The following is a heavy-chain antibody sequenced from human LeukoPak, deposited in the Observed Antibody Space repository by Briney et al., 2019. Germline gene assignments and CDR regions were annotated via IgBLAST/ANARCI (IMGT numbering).Heavy chain of an antibody. Sequence: GGSLRLSCAASGFTFSSYSMNWVRQAPGKGLEWVSYISSSSSTIYYADSVKGRFTISRDNAKNSLYLQMNSLRAEDTAVYYCARGPSSWLLLDAFDIWGQGTMVTVSS. CDR3: ARGPSSWLLLDAFDI. CDR1: GFTFSSYS. V-gene: IGHV3-48*01. D-gene: IGHD6-13*01. J-gene: IGHJ3*02. CDR2: ISSSSSTI.